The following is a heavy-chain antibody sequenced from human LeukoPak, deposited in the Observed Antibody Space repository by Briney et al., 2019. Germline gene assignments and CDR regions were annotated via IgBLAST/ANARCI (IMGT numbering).Heavy chain of an antibody. CDR3: ARLTAVAGIDYFDY. CDR1: GYSISSGYY. D-gene: IGHD6-19*01. V-gene: IGHV4-38-2*01. Sequence: PSETLSLTCAVSGYSISSGYYWGWIRQPPGKGLEWIGSIYHSGSTYYNPSLKSRVTISVDTSKNQFSLKLSSVTAADTAVYYCARLTAVAGIDYFDYWGPGTLVTVSS. CDR2: IYHSGST. J-gene: IGHJ4*02.